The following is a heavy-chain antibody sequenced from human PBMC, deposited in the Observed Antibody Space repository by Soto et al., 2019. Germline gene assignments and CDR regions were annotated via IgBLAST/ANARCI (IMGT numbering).Heavy chain of an antibody. Sequence: EGSLRLSCAASGFTFSSYSMNWVRQAPGKGLEWVSSISSSSSYIYYADSVKGRFTISRDNAKNSLYLQMNSLRAEDTAVYYCARETCGSYFSYYYGMYVRGQRTTVTVS. CDR3: ARETCGSYFSYYYGMYV. D-gene: IGHD1-26*01. CDR1: GFTFSSYS. CDR2: ISSSSSYI. V-gene: IGHV3-21*01. J-gene: IGHJ6*02.